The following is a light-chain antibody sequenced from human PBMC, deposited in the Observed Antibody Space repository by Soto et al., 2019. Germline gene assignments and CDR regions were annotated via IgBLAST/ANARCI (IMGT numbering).Light chain of an antibody. CDR3: CSYAGIITWV. CDR2: EVT. CDR1: SNDIGGHNH. V-gene: IGLV2-23*02. Sequence: QSALTQPASVSGSPGQSITGSCTGTSNDIGGHNHVSWYQQHPGNSPKLIIYEVTERPSGVSNRFSASKSGTTASLTISGLQAEDEADYYCCSYAGIITWVCGGVTKLTVL. J-gene: IGLJ3*02.